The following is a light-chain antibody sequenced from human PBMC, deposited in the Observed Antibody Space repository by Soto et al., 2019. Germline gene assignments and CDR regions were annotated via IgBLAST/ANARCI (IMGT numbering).Light chain of an antibody. J-gene: IGLJ2*01. CDR1: SSDIGAYNF. CDR3: SSYAGSSTLVV. Sequence: QSALTQPASVSGSPGQSITISCTGTSSDIGAYNFVSWYQQHPGKAPKLLIYDVSIRPSGVSHRFSGSKSGNTASLTISGLQAEDEADYYCSSYAGSSTLVVFGGGTKLTVL. CDR2: DVS. V-gene: IGLV2-14*01.